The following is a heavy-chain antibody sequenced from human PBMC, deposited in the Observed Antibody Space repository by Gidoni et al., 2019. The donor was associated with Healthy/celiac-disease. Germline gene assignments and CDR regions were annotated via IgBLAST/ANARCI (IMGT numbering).Heavy chain of an antibody. D-gene: IGHD3-22*01. Sequence: EVQLVESGGGLVKPGGSLRLSCAASGFTFSSYSMNWVRQAPGKGLEWVSSISSSSSYIYYADSVKGRFTISRDNAKNSLYLQMNSLRAEDTAVYYCARDPLVAYYYDSSGGVFDYWGQGTLVTVSS. CDR1: GFTFSSYS. CDR2: ISSSSSYI. V-gene: IGHV3-21*01. J-gene: IGHJ4*02. CDR3: ARDPLVAYYYDSSGGVFDY.